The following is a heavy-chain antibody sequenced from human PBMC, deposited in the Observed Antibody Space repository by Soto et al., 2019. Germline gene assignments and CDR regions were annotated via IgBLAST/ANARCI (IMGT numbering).Heavy chain of an antibody. CDR3: VRRDYDFWSGYYNSNWFDP. CDR1: GYTFTSYA. CDR2: INAGNGNT. Sequence: ASVKVSCKASGYTFTSYAMHWVRQAPGQRLEWMGWINAGNGNTKYSQKFQGRVTITRDTSASTAYMELSSLRSEDTAVYYCVRRDYDFWSGYYNSNWFDPWGQGTLVTVSS. D-gene: IGHD3-3*01. J-gene: IGHJ5*02. V-gene: IGHV1-3*01.